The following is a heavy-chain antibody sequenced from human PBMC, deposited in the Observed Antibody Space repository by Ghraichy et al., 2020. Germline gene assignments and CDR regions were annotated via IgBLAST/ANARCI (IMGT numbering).Heavy chain of an antibody. D-gene: IGHD3-10*01. CDR2: IQQNGGEK. CDR3: ATYYYGLGSSI. CDR1: GFTFDRFW. V-gene: IGHV3-7*03. J-gene: IGHJ4*02. Sequence: GSLRLSCVGSGFTFDRFWMSWVRQAPGKGLEWVANIQQNGGEKYYVDSVKGRFTVSRDNVENSVFLQMNSLRAEDTAVYYCATYYYGLGSSIWGQGTLVTVSS.